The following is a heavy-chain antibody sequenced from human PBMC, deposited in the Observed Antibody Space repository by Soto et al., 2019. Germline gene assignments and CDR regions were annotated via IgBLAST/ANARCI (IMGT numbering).Heavy chain of an antibody. CDR2: ISSSGSTI. V-gene: IGHV3-11*01. CDR3: ARDSATAAFDI. J-gene: IGHJ3*02. Sequence: PGGSLRLSCAASEFTFSDYYMSWIRQAPGKGLEWVSYISSSGSTIYYADSVKGRFTISRDNAKNALYLQMNSLRAEDTAVYYCARDSATAAFDIWGQGTMVTVSS. CDR1: EFTFSDYY.